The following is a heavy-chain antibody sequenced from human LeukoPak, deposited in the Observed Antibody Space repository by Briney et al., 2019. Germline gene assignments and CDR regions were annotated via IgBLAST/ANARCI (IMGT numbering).Heavy chain of an antibody. Sequence: GGSLRISCAASGFTFSSYAMSWVRQAPGKGLELVSAISGSGGSTYYADSVKGRFTISRDNSKNTLYLQMNSLRAEDTAVYYCAKVAIFGVVIPFYFDYWGQGTLVTVSS. CDR3: AKVAIFGVVIPFYFDY. CDR2: ISGSGGST. V-gene: IGHV3-23*01. CDR1: GFTFSSYA. J-gene: IGHJ4*02. D-gene: IGHD3-3*01.